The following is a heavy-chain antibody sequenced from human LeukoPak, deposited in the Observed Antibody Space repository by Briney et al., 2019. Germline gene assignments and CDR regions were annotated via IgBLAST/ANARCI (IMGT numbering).Heavy chain of an antibody. CDR2: ISYDGKIK. Sequence: GGSLRLSCVPSGFTFKNYGFHWVRQAPGKGLEWVAVISYDGKIKVYADSVKGRFTISRDIAKNMLYLEMNSLRTEDTAVYYCARDPQRGAPDYFDSWGQGTLVTVSS. V-gene: IGHV3-30*19. CDR1: GFTFKNYG. J-gene: IGHJ4*02. D-gene: IGHD6-25*01. CDR3: ARDPQRGAPDYFDS.